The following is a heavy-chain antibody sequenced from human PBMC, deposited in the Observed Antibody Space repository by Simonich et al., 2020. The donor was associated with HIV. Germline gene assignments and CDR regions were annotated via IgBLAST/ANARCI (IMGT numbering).Heavy chain of an antibody. J-gene: IGHJ4*02. V-gene: IGHV1-69*13. CDR1: GGTFSSYA. CDR3: AREDFGDYGGKHFDY. D-gene: IGHD4-17*01. Sequence: QVQLVQSGAEVKKPGSSVKVSCKASGGTFSSYAISWVRQAPGQGLEWMGRFIPIFGTSNYAQKVQGRVTITVDESPSTAYMELNSLTSEDTAIYYCAREDFGDYGGKHFDYWGQGTLVTVSS. CDR2: FIPIFGTS.